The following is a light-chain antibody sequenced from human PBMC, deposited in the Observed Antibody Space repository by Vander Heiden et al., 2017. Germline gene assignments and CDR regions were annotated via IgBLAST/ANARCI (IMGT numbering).Light chain of an antibody. CDR3: ASWDDSLNAYV. V-gene: IGLV1-44*01. CDR2: RND. Sequence: QSALTQPPSASGNPGQTVTISCSGSTSNIGTNTVNWYKQFPGTAPDLLIYRNDQWPSGVPGRISGSKSGTSASLAISDLQSEDEADYYCASWDDSLNAYVFGAGTKVIVL. J-gene: IGLJ1*01. CDR1: TSNIGTNT.